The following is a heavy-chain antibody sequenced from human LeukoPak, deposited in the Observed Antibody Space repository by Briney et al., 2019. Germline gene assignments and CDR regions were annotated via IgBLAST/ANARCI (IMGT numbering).Heavy chain of an antibody. CDR3: AKSRGSGSYYRGDAFDI. Sequence: PGGSLRLSCAASGFTFDDYAMHWVRQAPGKGLEWVSGISWNSGSIGYADSVKGRFTISRDNAKNSLYLQMNSLRAEDTALYYCAKSRGSGSYYRGDAFDIWGQGTMVTASS. CDR2: ISWNSGSI. V-gene: IGHV3-9*01. J-gene: IGHJ3*02. CDR1: GFTFDDYA. D-gene: IGHD3-10*01.